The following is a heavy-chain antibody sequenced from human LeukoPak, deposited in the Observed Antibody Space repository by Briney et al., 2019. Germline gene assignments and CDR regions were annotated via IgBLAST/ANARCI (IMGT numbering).Heavy chain of an antibody. CDR1: GGTFSSYA. CDR3: ARDGIAAAGPGLYYGWFDP. V-gene: IGHV1-69*06. J-gene: IGHJ5*02. Sequence: SVKVSCKASGGTFSSYAISWVRQAPGQGLEWMGGIIPIFGTANYAQKFQGRVTITADKSTSTAYMELSSLRSEDTAVYYCARDGIAAAGPGLYYGWFDPWGQGTLVTVSS. CDR2: IIPIFGTA. D-gene: IGHD6-13*01.